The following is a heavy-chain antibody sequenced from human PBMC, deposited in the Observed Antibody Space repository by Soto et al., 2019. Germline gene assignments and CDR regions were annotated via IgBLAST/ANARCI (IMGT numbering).Heavy chain of an antibody. CDR2: IFPGDSDT. CDR3: VRPNFGALTHFDF. D-gene: IGHD3-16*01. J-gene: IGHJ4*02. Sequence: GESLKISCKAIGYTFTNYWIGWVRQTPGKGLEWMGVIFPGDSDTRYNPSFEGQVTVSADESISTAYLQWNTLKASDTAMYYCVRPNFGALTHFDFWGQGTLVTVSS. V-gene: IGHV5-51*01. CDR1: GYTFTNYW.